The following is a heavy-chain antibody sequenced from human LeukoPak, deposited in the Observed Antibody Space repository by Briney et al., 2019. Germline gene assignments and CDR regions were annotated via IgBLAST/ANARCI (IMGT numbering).Heavy chain of an antibody. CDR3: AREGFYFFDF. V-gene: IGHV3-7*01. CDR1: GFTFSNAW. Sequence: GGSLRLSCAASGFTFSNAWMSWVRQAPGKGLEWVANIKQDGSEKTYADSVRGRFTIFRDNAKDSVYLQMNSLRAEDSAIYYCAREGFYFFDFWGQGTLVTVSS. CDR2: IKQDGSEK. J-gene: IGHJ4*01.